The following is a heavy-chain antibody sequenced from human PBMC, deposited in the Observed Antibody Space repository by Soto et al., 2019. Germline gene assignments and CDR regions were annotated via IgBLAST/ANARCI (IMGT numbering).Heavy chain of an antibody. V-gene: IGHV3-23*01. J-gene: IGHJ4*02. CDR3: AKWVEYYDILTGAFGY. CDR2: ISGSGGST. D-gene: IGHD3-9*01. CDR1: GFTFSSYA. Sequence: GGSLRLSCAASGFTFSSYAMSWVRQAPGKGLEWVSAISGSGGSTYYADSVKGRFTISRDNSKNTLYLQMNSLRAEDTAVYYCAKWVEYYDILTGAFGYWGQGTLVTVSS.